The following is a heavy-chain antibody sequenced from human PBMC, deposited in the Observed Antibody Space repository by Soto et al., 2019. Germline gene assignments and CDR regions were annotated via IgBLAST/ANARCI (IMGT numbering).Heavy chain of an antibody. D-gene: IGHD6-19*01. CDR1: GYTFTSYA. CDR2: IIPIFGTA. CDR3: ALYPPVAGFYYFDY. Sequence: GASVKVSCKASGYTFTSYAISWVRQAPGQGLEWMGGIIPIFGTANYAQKFQGRVTITADESTSTAYMELSSLRSEDTAVYYCALYPPVAGFYYFDYWGQGTLVTVSS. J-gene: IGHJ4*02. V-gene: IGHV1-69*13.